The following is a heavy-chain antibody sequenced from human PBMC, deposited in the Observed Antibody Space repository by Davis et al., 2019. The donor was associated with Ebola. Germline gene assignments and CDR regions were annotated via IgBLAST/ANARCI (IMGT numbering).Heavy chain of an antibody. Sequence: SETLSLTCTVSGYSISSGYYWGWIRQPPGKGLEWIGSIYHSGTTYYNPSLKSRVTISVDTSKNQFSLKLSSVTAADTAVYYCAREFCSGGSCYLRYYFYYGMDVWGQGTTVTVSS. CDR3: AREFCSGGSCYLRYYFYYGMDV. CDR2: IYHSGTT. CDR1: GYSISSGYY. V-gene: IGHV4-38-2*02. D-gene: IGHD2-15*01. J-gene: IGHJ6*02.